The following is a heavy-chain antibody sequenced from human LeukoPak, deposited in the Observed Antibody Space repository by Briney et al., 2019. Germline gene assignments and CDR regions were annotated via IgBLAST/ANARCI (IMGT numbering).Heavy chain of an antibody. CDR3: ARAGGPGTVDY. Sequence: LPGGSLRLSCEASGFTFSDYGMSWVRQAPGKGLEWVANINHDGRETYYVDSVKGRFTISRDNAKNSLFLQMNSLRVEDTAVYYCARAGGPGTVDYWGQETLPTVS. J-gene: IGHJ4*02. V-gene: IGHV3-7*03. CDR1: GFTFSDYG. CDR2: INHDGRET. D-gene: IGHD1-26*01.